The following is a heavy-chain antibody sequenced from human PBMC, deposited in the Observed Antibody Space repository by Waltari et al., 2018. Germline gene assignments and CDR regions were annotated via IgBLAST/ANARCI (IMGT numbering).Heavy chain of an antibody. V-gene: IGHV3-30*02. CDR1: GFPFSSYG. D-gene: IGHD6-13*01. CDR3: AKTGAAGTHFDY. CDR2: IRYGGSNK. J-gene: IGHJ4*02. Sequence: VQLVESGGGLVQPGGSLRLSCAASGFPFSSYGMHCVPQAPGKGLEWVAFIRYGGSNKYYADSVKGRFTISRDNSKNTLYLQMNSLRAEDTAVYYCAKTGAAGTHFDYWGQGTLVTVSS.